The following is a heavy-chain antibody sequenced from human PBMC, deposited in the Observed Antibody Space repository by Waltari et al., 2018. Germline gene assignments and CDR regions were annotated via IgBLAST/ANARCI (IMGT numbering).Heavy chain of an antibody. V-gene: IGHV3-30*04. CDR2: ISYDGSNK. J-gene: IGHJ4*02. CDR1: GFTFSSYA. CDR3: ARGYCSGGSCYSAGY. D-gene: IGHD2-15*01. Sequence: QVQLVESGGGVVQPGRSLRLSCAASGFTFSSYAMHWVRQAPGKGLEWVAVISYDGSNKNYADSVKGRFTISRDNSKNTLYLQMNSLRAEDTAVYYCARGYCSGGSCYSAGYWGQGTLVTVSS.